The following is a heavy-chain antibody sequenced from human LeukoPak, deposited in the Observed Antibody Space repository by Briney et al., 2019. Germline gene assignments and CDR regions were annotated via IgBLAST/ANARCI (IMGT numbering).Heavy chain of an antibody. CDR2: IYTSGST. Sequence: PSETLSLTCTVSGGSISSYYWSWIRQPAGKGLEWIGRIYTSGSTNYNPSLKSRVTMSVDTPKNQFSLKLSSVTAADTAVYYCARDPYGSGSYYNSYYYYYGMDVWGQGTTVTVSS. CDR1: GGSISSYY. V-gene: IGHV4-4*07. D-gene: IGHD3-10*01. J-gene: IGHJ6*02. CDR3: ARDPYGSGSYYNSYYYYYGMDV.